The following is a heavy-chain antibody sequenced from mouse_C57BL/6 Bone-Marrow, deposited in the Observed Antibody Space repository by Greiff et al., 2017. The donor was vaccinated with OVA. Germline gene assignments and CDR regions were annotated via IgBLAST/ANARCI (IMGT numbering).Heavy chain of an antibody. CDR3: ARDPYYAPRYGYFDV. D-gene: IGHD1-1*01. CDR1: GFTFSSYA. J-gene: IGHJ1*03. Sequence: EVQGVESGGGLVKPGGSLKLSCAASGFTFSSYAMSWVRQTPEKRLEWVATISDGGSYTYYPDNVKGRFTISRDNAKNNLYLQMSHLKSEDTAMYYCARDPYYAPRYGYFDVWGTGTTVTVSS. CDR2: ISDGGSYT. V-gene: IGHV5-4*01.